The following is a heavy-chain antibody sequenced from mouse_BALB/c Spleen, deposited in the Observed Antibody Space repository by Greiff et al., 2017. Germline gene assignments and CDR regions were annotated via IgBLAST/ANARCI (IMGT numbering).Heavy chain of an antibody. CDR3: ARSNTTVPLYFDY. CDR1: GYAFTNYW. V-gene: IGHV1-63*01. D-gene: IGHD1-1*01. Sequence: VQLQQSGAELVRPGTSVKISCKASGYAFTNYWLGWVKQRPGHGLEWIGDIYPGSGNTYYNEKFKGKATLTADKSSSTAYMQLSSLTSEDSAVYFCARSNTTVPLYFDYWGQGTTLTVSS. J-gene: IGHJ2*01. CDR2: IYPGSGNT.